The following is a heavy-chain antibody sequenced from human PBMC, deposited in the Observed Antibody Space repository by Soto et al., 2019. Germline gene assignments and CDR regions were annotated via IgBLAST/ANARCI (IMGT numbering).Heavy chain of an antibody. CDR1: GGSFSGYY. J-gene: IGHJ5*02. D-gene: IGHD3-16*02. V-gene: IGHV4-34*01. CDR2: INHSGST. CDR3: ARGGDYVWGSHRYTAADWFDP. Sequence: QVQLQQWGAGLLKPSETLSLTCAVYGGSFSGYYWSWIRQPPGKGLEWIGEINHSGSTNYNPSLKSRVTISVDTSKNQFSLKLSSVTAADTAVYYCARGGDYVWGSHRYTAADWFDPWGQGTLVTVSS.